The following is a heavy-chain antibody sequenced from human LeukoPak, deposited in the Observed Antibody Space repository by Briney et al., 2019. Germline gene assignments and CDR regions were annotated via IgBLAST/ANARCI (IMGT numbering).Heavy chain of an antibody. V-gene: IGHV1-69*13. Sequence: GASVKVSCKASGGTFSIYAISWVRQAPGQGLEWMGGINPIFGTANYAQKFQGRVTITADESTSTAYMELSSLRSEDTAVYYCARDGGSFDAFDIWGQGTMVTVSS. J-gene: IGHJ3*02. D-gene: IGHD1-26*01. CDR1: GGTFSIYA. CDR2: INPIFGTA. CDR3: ARDGGSFDAFDI.